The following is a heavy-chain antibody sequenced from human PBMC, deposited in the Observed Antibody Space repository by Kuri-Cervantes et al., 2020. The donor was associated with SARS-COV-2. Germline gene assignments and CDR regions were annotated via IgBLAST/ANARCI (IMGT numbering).Heavy chain of an antibody. D-gene: IGHD6-19*01. CDR2: IDPSDSYT. J-gene: IGHJ4*02. CDR1: GYSFTSYW. CDR3: ARLIAVAGTPGY. V-gene: IGHV5-10-1*01. Sequence: GALRLSCKGSGYSFTSYWISWVRQMPGKGLEWMGRIDPSDSYTNYSPSFQGHVTISADKSISTAYLQWSSLKASDTAMYYCARLIAVAGTPGYWGQGTLVTVSS.